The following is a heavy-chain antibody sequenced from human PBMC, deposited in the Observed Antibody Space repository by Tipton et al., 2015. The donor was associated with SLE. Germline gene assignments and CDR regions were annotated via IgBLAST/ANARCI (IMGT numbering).Heavy chain of an antibody. CDR3: ARGWDYDFWSGYADY. CDR1: GYSISSGYY. J-gene: IGHJ4*02. V-gene: IGHV4-38-2*02. Sequence: TLSLTCTVSGYSISSGYYWGWIRQPPGKGLEWIGSMYHSGSTYYNPSLKSRVTIFVDTSKNQFSLKLSSVTAADTAVYYCARGWDYDFWSGYADYWGQGTLVTVSS. CDR2: MYHSGST. D-gene: IGHD3-3*01.